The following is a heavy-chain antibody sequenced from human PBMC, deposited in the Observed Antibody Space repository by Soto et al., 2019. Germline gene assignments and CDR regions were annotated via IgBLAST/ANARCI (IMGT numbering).Heavy chain of an antibody. CDR3: AKGRSALPIFDY. V-gene: IGHV3-23*01. CDR2: ISGSGGTT. CDR1: GFSFSNYA. J-gene: IGHJ4*02. Sequence: GGSLRLSCAASGFSFSNYAMNWVRQAPGKGLEWVSFISGSGGTTDYADSVGGRFRLSRDNSKNTVDLEMNSLRTEDTAVYFCAKGRSALPIFDYWGQGVMVTVSS.